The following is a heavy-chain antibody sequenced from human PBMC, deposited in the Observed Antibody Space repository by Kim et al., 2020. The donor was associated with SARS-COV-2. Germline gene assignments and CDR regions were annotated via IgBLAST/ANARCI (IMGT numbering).Heavy chain of an antibody. CDR1: GGTFSSYA. J-gene: IGHJ4*02. V-gene: IGHV1-69*13. Sequence: SVKVSCKASGGTFSSYAISWVRQAPGQGLEWMGGIIPIFGTANYAQKFQGRVTITADESTSTAYMELSSLRSEDTAVYYCATAEYYCSGGSCYSREGVGDALGYWGQGTLVTVSS. CDR2: IIPIFGTA. CDR3: ATAEYYCSGGSCYSREGVGDALGY. D-gene: IGHD2-15*01.